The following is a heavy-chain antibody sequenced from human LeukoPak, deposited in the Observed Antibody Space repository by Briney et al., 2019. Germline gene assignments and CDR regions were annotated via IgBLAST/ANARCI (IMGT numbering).Heavy chain of an antibody. Sequence: PGRSLRLSCTASGFTFGDYAMSWVRQAPGKGLEWVSFIRSKTFGGTTQYAASVEGRFTISRDDSRSIAYLQMHSLKTDDTAVYYCTRDRGSNYIAFDSRGQGTLVTVSS. CDR2: IRSKTFGGTT. CDR3: TRDRGSNYIAFDS. V-gene: IGHV3-49*04. CDR1: GFTFGDYA. D-gene: IGHD4/OR15-4a*01. J-gene: IGHJ4*02.